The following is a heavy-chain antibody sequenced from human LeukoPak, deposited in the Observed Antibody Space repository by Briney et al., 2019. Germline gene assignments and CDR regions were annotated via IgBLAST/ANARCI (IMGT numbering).Heavy chain of an antibody. CDR1: GGSMSSGDYN. J-gene: IGHJ3*02. CDR2: TNNSGRP. V-gene: IGHV4-30-4*08. CDR3: ARFQSRDENLRSDI. D-gene: IGHD2-21*01. Sequence: PSETLSLTCTVSGGSMSSGDYNYTRNPPPPGKDLDWSRFTNNSGRPYYNPSLDRRSTISIDTSKNQFSLMQRTGTAATTADYYWARFQSRDENLRSDIWGPGTMVTVSS.